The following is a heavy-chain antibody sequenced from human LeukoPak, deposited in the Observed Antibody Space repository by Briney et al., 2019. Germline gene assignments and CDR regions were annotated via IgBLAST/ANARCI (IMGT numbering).Heavy chain of an antibody. J-gene: IGHJ4*02. D-gene: IGHD6-19*01. Sequence: GGSLRLSCAASGITFNDYGMHWVRQAPGKGLEWVAVIWYDENYKYYADSVKGRFTISKDNSKNTLYLHMNSLRAEDTAVYYCARDPGHSGWYGDYWGQGTLVTVSS. CDR3: ARDPGHSGWYGDY. CDR1: GITFNDYG. V-gene: IGHV3-33*01. CDR2: IWYDENYK.